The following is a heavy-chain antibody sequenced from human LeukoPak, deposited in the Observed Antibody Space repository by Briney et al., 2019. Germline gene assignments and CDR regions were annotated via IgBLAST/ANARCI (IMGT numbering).Heavy chain of an antibody. Sequence: GGSLTLSCAASGFTFSSYAIHWVRQAPGQGLEWVALIWYDGSNKYYADSVKGRFTISSDNSKNALYLQMNSLTAEDTAVYYCARGQLTSSWAFDYWGQGTLVTVSS. CDR3: ARGQLTSSWAFDY. CDR1: GFTFSSYA. CDR2: IWYDGSNK. V-gene: IGHV3-33*01. J-gene: IGHJ4*02. D-gene: IGHD6-13*01.